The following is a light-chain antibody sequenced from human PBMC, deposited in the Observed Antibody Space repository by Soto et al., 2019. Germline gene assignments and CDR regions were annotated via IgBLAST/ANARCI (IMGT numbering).Light chain of an antibody. CDR1: QSVSSY. V-gene: IGKV3-11*01. CDR2: DAS. CDR3: QQLNSYLIT. J-gene: IGKJ5*01. Sequence: DIVLTQSPATLSLSVGDRATISCRASQSVSSYLAWYQQKPGQAPRLLIYDASNRATGIPARFSGRVAWKEFTLTISSLQPEDLTTYYCQQLNSYLITFGQGTRLEIK.